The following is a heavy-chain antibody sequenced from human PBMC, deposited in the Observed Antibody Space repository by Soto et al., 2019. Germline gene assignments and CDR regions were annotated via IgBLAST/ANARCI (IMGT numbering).Heavy chain of an antibody. D-gene: IGHD1-26*01. Sequence: EVQLLESGGGLVQPGGSLRLSCAASGFTFSFCAMSWVRQAPGKGLEWVSSIRGSGGDTYYADSVRGRFTISRDNSKNTLYLQMNSLRVEDTAVDYCVKGHSDSCYYFDYWGQGTLVTVSS. J-gene: IGHJ4*02. V-gene: IGHV3-23*01. CDR2: IRGSGGDT. CDR3: VKGHSDSCYYFDY. CDR1: GFTFSFCA.